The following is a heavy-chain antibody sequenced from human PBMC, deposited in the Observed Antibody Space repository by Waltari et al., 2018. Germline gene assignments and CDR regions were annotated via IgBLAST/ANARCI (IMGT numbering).Heavy chain of an antibody. Sequence: QVQLVQSGAEVKKPGASVKVSCQASGYTFTSYDIHWVRQATGQGLEWIGWMNPNSVNTGYAQKFQGRVTITRNTSISTAYMELSSLRSEDTAVYYCARGLYEGGGYNDYWGQGTLVTVSS. J-gene: IGHJ4*02. V-gene: IGHV1-8*03. CDR3: ARGLYEGGGYNDY. CDR1: GYTFTSYD. CDR2: MNPNSVNT. D-gene: IGHD3-22*01.